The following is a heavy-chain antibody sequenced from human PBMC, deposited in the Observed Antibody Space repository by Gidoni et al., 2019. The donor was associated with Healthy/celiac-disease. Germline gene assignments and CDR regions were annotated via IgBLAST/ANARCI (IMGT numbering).Heavy chain of an antibody. Sequence: QVQLQQWGAGLLKPSETLSLTCAVYGWSFSGYYWSWIRQPPGKGLEWIGAINHSGSTNYNPSLKSRVLISVETSKDQFSLKLSSVTAADTAVYYCARVHRYCSSTSCYYRRVYYYYYYMDVWGKGTTVTVSS. CDR2: INHSGST. V-gene: IGHV4-34*01. J-gene: IGHJ6*03. CDR1: GWSFSGYY. D-gene: IGHD2-2*01. CDR3: ARVHRYCSSTSCYYRRVYYYYYYMDV.